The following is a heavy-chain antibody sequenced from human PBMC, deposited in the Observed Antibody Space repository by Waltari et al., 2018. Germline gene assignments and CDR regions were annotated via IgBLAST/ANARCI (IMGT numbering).Heavy chain of an antibody. D-gene: IGHD1-26*01. V-gene: IGHV4-39*07. CDR2: IHYSGTT. CDR3: AREVGPKGDWFDP. Sequence: QLQLQESGPGLVKPSETLSLTCTVSGGSISGSGYYWGRIRQPPGKGLEWIGSIHYSGTTYYNSSLKSRVTISVDMSKNQFSLNLNSVTAADTAVYYCAREVGPKGDWFDPWGQGTLVTVSS. J-gene: IGHJ5*02. CDR1: GGSISGSGYY.